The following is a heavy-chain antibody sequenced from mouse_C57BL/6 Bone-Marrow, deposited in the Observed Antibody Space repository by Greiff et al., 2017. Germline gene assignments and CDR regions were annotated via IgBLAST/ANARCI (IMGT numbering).Heavy chain of an antibody. J-gene: IGHJ4*01. V-gene: IGHV1-82*01. Sequence: QVQLQQSGPELVKPGASVKISCKASGYAFSSSWMNWVKQRPGKGLEWIGRIYPGDGDTNYNGKFKGKATLTADKSSSTAYMQLSSLTSEDSAVYFCASPYGNFPYAMDYWGQGTSVTVSS. CDR2: IYPGDGDT. CDR1: GYAFSSSW. D-gene: IGHD2-1*01. CDR3: ASPYGNFPYAMDY.